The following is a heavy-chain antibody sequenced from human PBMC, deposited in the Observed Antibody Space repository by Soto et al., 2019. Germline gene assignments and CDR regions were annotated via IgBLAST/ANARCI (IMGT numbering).Heavy chain of an antibody. CDR1: GGTFSSYT. V-gene: IGHV1-69*02. Sequence: QVQLVQSGAEVKKPGSSVKVSCKASGGTFSSYTISWVRQAPGQGLEWMGRIIPILGIANYAQKFQGRVTITADNSTSPAYLELSSRRSEDTAVYYCASWALGYCSGGSCSSAYYYGMDVWCQGTTVTVSS. CDR3: ASWALGYCSGGSCSSAYYYGMDV. D-gene: IGHD2-15*01. J-gene: IGHJ6*02. CDR2: IIPILGIA.